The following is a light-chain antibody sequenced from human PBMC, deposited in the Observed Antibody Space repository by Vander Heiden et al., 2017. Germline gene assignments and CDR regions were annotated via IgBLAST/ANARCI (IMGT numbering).Light chain of an antibody. V-gene: IGLV8-61*01. CDR3: VLYMRSGLWV. Sequence: QTVVTQEQSFSVSPGGTVTLTCGLSSGSVSTSYYPSWYQQAPGQAPRTLIYSTNTRSSGVPDRFSGSILGNKAALTITGAQADDESDYYCVLYMRSGLWVFGGGTKLTVL. CDR2: STN. J-gene: IGLJ3*02. CDR1: SGSVSTSYY.